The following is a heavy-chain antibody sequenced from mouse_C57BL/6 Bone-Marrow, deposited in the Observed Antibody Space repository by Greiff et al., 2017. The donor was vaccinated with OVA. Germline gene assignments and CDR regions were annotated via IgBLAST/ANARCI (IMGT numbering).Heavy chain of an antibody. V-gene: IGHV1-26*01. D-gene: IGHD3-1*01. Sequence: EVQLQQSGPELVKPGASVKISCKASGYTFTDYYMNWVKQSHGKSLEWIGDINPNNGGTSYNQKFKGKATLTVDKSSSTAYMELRSLTSEDSADYDGARQHSLYYFDYWGQGTTRTVSS. J-gene: IGHJ2*01. CDR1: GYTFTDYY. CDR2: INPNNGGT. CDR3: ARQHSLYYFDY.